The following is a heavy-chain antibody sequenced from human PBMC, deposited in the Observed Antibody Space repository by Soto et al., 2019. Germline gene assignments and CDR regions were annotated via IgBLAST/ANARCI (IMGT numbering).Heavy chain of an antibody. CDR2: LLQRGGA. V-gene: IGHV4-4*02. CDR1: DGSISTYDW. J-gene: IGHJ4*02. Sequence: PSETLSLTGVVSDGSISTYDWWTWVRQPPGKGLEWIGKLLQRGGADYSPSLRTRSTISAASSKNHCFRRLTAVTSADTAGNSVATGNVDSMLEYWGQGTQVTVSS. CDR3: ATGNVDSMLEY. D-gene: IGHD3-3*01.